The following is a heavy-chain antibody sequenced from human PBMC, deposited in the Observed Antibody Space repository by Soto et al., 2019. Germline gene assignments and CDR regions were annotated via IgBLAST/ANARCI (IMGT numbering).Heavy chain of an antibody. J-gene: IGHJ4*02. CDR2: ISGSGENI. D-gene: IGHD4-17*01. Sequence: EVQLLESGGALAQPGGSLRLSCEASGFTFSDYATSWVRQTPGKGLEWVSGISGSGENIHYADPVKGRFTISRDNSKNTLYLQMNSLRAEDTAVYYCATSYGDYIYAYYWGQGTLVTVSS. V-gene: IGHV3-23*01. CDR3: ATSYGDYIYAYY. CDR1: GFTFSDYA.